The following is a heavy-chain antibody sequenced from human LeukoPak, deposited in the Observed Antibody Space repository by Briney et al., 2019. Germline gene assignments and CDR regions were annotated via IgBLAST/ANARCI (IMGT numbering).Heavy chain of an antibody. CDR1: GFSFSSYW. J-gene: IGHJ4*02. CDR3: VGGKTYSFDY. CDR2: INSDGSST. V-gene: IGHV3-74*01. Sequence: PGGSLRLSCAASGFSFSSYWMHWVRQAPGKGLVWVSRINSDGSSTIYADSVKGRFTISRDNAKNTLYLQMNSLRAEDTAVYYCVGGKTYSFDYWGQGTLITVSS.